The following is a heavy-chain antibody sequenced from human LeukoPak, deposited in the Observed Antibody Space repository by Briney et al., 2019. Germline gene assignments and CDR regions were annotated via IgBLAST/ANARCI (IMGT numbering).Heavy chain of an antibody. CDR1: GFTFSSYW. D-gene: IGHD5-12*01. J-gene: IGHJ4*02. V-gene: IGHV3-7*01. CDR3: ARVTRGGYDGYFDY. CDR2: INPDGSEK. Sequence: GGSLRLSCAASGFTFSSYWMTWVRQAPGKGLEWVANINPDGSEKYYVDSVKGRFTISRDNAKKSLYLQINSLRAEDTAVYYCARVTRGGYDGYFDYWGQGTLVTVSS.